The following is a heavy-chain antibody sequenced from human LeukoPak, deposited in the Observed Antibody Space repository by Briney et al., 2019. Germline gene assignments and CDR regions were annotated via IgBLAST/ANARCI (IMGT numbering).Heavy chain of an antibody. CDR3: ARDRSHCSSTSCMRFDP. Sequence: SETLSLTCTVSGGSISSYYWSWIRQPAGKGLEWIGRIYTSGSTNYNPSLKSRVTMSVDTSKSQFSLKLSSVTAADTAVYYCARDRSHCSSTSCMRFDPWGQGTLVTVSS. D-gene: IGHD2-2*01. J-gene: IGHJ5*02. CDR1: GGSISSYY. CDR2: IYTSGST. V-gene: IGHV4-4*07.